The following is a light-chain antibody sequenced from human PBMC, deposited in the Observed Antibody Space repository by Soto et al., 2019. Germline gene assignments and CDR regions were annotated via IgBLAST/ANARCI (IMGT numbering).Light chain of an antibody. J-gene: IGLJ2*01. CDR3: SSSIPNNIVV. CDR1: SSDVGDYNY. V-gene: IGLV2-14*01. Sequence: QSALTQPASVSGSPGQSITISRTGTSSDVGDYNYVSWYQQHPGKAPKLIVYEVSHRLSGVSDRFSGSKSGHMASLTISGLQDDDEADYYCSSSIPNNIVVFGGGTKLTVL. CDR2: EVS.